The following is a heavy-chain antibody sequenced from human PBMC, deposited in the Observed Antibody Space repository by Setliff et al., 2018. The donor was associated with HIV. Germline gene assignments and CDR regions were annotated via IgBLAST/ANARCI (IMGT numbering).Heavy chain of an antibody. D-gene: IGHD6-6*01. Sequence: GGSLRLSCAASGFTFSRYGMHWVRQAPGKGLEWVAFISYDGSKKYDADFVKGRFTISRDKSKNTLYLQMNSLRTDDTAVYFCARDTGQLVYYFDSWGQGTLVTVSS. J-gene: IGHJ4*02. CDR3: ARDTGQLVYYFDS. CDR2: ISYDGSKK. CDR1: GFTFSRYG. V-gene: IGHV3-30*04.